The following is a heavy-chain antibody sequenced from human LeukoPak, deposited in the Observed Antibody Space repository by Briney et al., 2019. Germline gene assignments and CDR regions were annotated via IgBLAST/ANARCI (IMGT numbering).Heavy chain of an antibody. CDR2: INDSGSS. D-gene: IGHD3-16*01. Sequence: SETLSLTCAVYGGSFSGYYWSWIRQPPGKGLEWSGEINDSGSSNYSPSLKSRVTISVDASKNQFSLTLSSVTAADTAVYYRARLPTDYDYVWGSSYWGQGTLVTVSS. V-gene: IGHV4-34*01. J-gene: IGHJ4*02. CDR3: ARLPTDYDYVWGSSY. CDR1: GGSFSGYY.